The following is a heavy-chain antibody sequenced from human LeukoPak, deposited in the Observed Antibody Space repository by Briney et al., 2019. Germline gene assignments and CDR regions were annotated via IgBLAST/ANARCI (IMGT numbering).Heavy chain of an antibody. CDR2: ISGHIGNT. CDR1: GYTFISYG. V-gene: IGHV1-18*01. D-gene: IGHD3-16*01. CDR3: ARDGGVRVGGPGGDVFDF. Sequence: ASVKVSCTASGYTFISYGISSVRQAPGQGLEWMGGISGHIGNTKYAQKFQGRVTMAREASTSTAYMGLRSLRSDDTAVYYCARDGGVRVGGPGGDVFDFWGQGTMVIVSS. J-gene: IGHJ3*01.